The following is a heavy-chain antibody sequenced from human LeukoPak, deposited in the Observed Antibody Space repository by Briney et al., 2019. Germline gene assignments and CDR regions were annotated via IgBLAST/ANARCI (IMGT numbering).Heavy chain of an antibody. V-gene: IGHV3-48*01. CDR3: ARDTLLYADSPDAFDM. CDR2: IDSTGTTV. CDR1: GFIFSSYS. Sequence: PGGSLRLSCAASGFIFSSYSMNWVRQAPGKGLEWISYIDSTGTTVYYADSVEGRFTISRDNVKKSLYLQMNSLRAEDTAVYYCARDTLLYADSPDAFDMWGQGTMVTVSS. J-gene: IGHJ3*02. D-gene: IGHD4-17*01.